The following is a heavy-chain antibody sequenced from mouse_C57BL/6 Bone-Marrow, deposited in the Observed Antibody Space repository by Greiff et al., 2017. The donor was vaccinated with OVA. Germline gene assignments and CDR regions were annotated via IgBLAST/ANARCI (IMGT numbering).Heavy chain of an antibody. CDR2: TFYSGIT. J-gene: IGHJ4*01. D-gene: IGHD1-1*01. CDR1: GFSINSDCY. CDR3: AGYYGGAMDY. V-gene: IGHV3-3*01. Sequence: EVQGVESGPSLVRPSPTLSLTCTATGFSINSDCYWIWIRQFPGNKLEYIGYTFYSGITYYNPSLESRTYITRDTSTNQFSLRLSSVTTEDTATYYCAGYYGGAMDYWGQGTSVTVSS.